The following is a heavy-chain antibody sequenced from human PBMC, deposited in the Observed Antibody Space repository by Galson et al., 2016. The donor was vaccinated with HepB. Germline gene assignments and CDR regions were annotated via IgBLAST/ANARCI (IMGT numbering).Heavy chain of an antibody. CDR1: GFTFKSYW. Sequence: SLRLSCAASGFTFKSYWMPWVRQTPGKGLEWLANIKEDGSDTHYVDSVKGRFTISRDNAKNSLYLQMNNLRAEGTAVYYCATTFWSGPYWGQGTLVTVSS. CDR3: ATTFWSGPY. D-gene: IGHD3-3*01. CDR2: IKEDGSDT. J-gene: IGHJ4*02. V-gene: IGHV3-7*01.